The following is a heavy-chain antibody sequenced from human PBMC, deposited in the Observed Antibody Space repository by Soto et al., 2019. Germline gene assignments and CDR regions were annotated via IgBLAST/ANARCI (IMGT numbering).Heavy chain of an antibody. D-gene: IGHD3-3*01. V-gene: IGHV3-15*01. CDR1: GFTFSNAW. Sequence: GGSLRLSCAASGFTFSNAWMSWVRQAPGKGLEWVGRIKSKTDGGTTDYAAPVKGRFTISRDDSKNTLYLQMNSLKTEDTAVYYCTTDPSITIFGVPHDYWGQGTLVTVSS. CDR3: TTDPSITIFGVPHDY. J-gene: IGHJ4*02. CDR2: IKSKTDGGTT.